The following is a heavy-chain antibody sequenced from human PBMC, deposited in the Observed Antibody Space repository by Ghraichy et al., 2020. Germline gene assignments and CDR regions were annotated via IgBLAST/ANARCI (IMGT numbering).Heavy chain of an antibody. CDR1: GFTFSIYS. D-gene: IGHD6-19*01. J-gene: IGHJ2*01. Sequence: SCAASGFTFSIYSMNWVRQAPGKGLEWVSSISSSSSYIHYADSVKGRFTISRDNAKNSLYLQMNNLRAEDTAVYYCARAPSSGHSWFPYYYFDLWGRGTLVTVSS. CDR2: ISSSSSYI. CDR3: ARAPSSGHSWFPYYYFDL. V-gene: IGHV3-21*01.